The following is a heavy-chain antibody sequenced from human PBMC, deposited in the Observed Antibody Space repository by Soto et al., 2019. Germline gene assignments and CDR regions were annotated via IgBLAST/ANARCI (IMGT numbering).Heavy chain of an antibody. D-gene: IGHD2-2*01. J-gene: IGHJ4*02. CDR1: GGSISGYY. V-gene: IGHV4-59*01. CDR3: ARDSAVGSSKRGFEY. CDR2: ISNTGNT. Sequence: VQLQESGPRLVRPSATLSLSCTVSGGSISGYYWNWIRQPPGRGLEWIGYISNTGNTNYNPSLKSRVSISVDTSKNQVSLNLRAVTAEDTALYYCARDSAVGSSKRGFEYWGQGTLVTVSS.